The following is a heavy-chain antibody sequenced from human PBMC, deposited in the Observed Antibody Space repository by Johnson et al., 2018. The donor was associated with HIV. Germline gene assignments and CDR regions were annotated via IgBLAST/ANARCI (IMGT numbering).Heavy chain of an antibody. CDR3: AKDMSQRTIFGVVDAFDI. V-gene: IGHV3-33*05. D-gene: IGHD3-3*01. CDR1: GFTFSSYG. Sequence: QVQLVESGGGVVQPGGSLRLSCAASGFTFSSYGMHWVRQAPGKGLEWVAFISYDGSNKYYADSVKGRFTISRDNSKNTLYLQMNSLKTEDTAVYYCAKDMSQRTIFGVVDAFDIWGQGTMITVSS. J-gene: IGHJ3*02. CDR2: ISYDGSNK.